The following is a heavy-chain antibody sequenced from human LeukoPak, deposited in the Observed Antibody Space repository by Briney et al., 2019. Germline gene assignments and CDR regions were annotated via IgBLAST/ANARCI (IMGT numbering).Heavy chain of an antibody. CDR3: ARHHGLGSFHFDY. Sequence: SETLSLTCTVSGGSISSYYWSWIRQPPGKGLEWIGYIYYSGSTNYNPSLKSRVTISVDTSKNQFSLKLSSVTAADTAVYYCARHHGLGSFHFDYWGQGTLVTVSS. CDR2: IYYSGST. D-gene: IGHD3-10*01. J-gene: IGHJ4*02. V-gene: IGHV4-59*01. CDR1: GGSISSYY.